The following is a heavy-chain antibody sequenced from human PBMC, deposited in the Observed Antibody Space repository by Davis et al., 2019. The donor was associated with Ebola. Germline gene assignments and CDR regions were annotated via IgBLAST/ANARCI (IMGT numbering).Heavy chain of an antibody. CDR3: ARRDYYGSGPLWPINWFDP. J-gene: IGHJ5*02. Sequence: MPSETLSLTCAVYGGSFSGYYWSWIRQRPGKGLEWIGEINHSGSTNYNPSLKSRVTISVDTSKNQFSLKLSSVTAADTAVYYCARRDYYGSGPLWPINWFDPWGQGTLVTVSS. CDR2: INHSGST. D-gene: IGHD3-10*01. CDR1: GGSFSGYY. V-gene: IGHV4-34*01.